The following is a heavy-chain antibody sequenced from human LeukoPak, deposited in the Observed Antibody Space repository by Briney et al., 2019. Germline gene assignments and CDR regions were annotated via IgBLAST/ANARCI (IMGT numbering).Heavy chain of an antibody. CDR2: IYYSGST. J-gene: IGHJ4*02. V-gene: IGHV4-39*01. D-gene: IGHD3-10*01. Sequence: SETLSLTCTVSGGSIRSSSYYWGWIRQPPGKGLEWIGSIYYSGSTYSNPSLKSRVTVSVDTSKNQFSLNLSSVTASDTAVYFCARHYHYYGLGSYQDYWGQGTLVTVSS. CDR1: GGSIRSSSYY. CDR3: ARHYHYYGLGSYQDY.